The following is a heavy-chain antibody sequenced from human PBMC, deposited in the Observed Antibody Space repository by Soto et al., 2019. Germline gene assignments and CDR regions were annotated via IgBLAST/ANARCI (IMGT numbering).Heavy chain of an antibody. CDR3: ARDEDV. V-gene: IGHV1-3*04. CDR2: ISTGNGNT. CDR1: GYTFTDYA. Sequence: QVQLVQSGAEVKKPGASVKVSCKASGYTFTDYAIHWVCQAPGQSLEWVGWISTGNGNTRYSQKFQDRITISRDTSAYTAYMELSRLTAEDTATYYCARDEDVWGQGTTVTVSS. J-gene: IGHJ6*02.